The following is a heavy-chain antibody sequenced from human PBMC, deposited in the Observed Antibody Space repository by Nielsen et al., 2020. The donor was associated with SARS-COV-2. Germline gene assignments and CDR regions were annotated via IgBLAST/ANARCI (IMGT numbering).Heavy chain of an antibody. V-gene: IGHV3-74*01. D-gene: IGHD2-2*01. J-gene: IGHJ4*02. CDR3: ARAFEELGYCSSTSCPFDY. CDR2: INSDGSST. CDR1: GFTFSSYW. Sequence: GGSLRLSCAASGFTFSSYWMHWVRQAPGKGLVWVSRINSDGSSTSYADSEKGRFTISRDNAKNTLYLQMNSLRAEDTAVYYCARAFEELGYCSSTSCPFDYWGQGTLVTVSS.